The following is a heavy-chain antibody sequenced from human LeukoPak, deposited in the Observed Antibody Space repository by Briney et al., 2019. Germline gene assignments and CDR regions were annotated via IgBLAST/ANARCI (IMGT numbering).Heavy chain of an antibody. CDR3: ASASYYYESSGYALGAFDI. V-gene: IGHV5-51*01. Sequence: GESLKISCTGSGYSFTSYWIGWVRHLPGKGLEWMGIIYPGDSATRYNPSFQGQVTISADKSISTAYLQWSSLKASDTVMYYCASASYYYESSGYALGAFDIWGQGTMVTVSS. CDR2: IYPGDSAT. J-gene: IGHJ3*02. CDR1: GYSFTSYW. D-gene: IGHD3-22*01.